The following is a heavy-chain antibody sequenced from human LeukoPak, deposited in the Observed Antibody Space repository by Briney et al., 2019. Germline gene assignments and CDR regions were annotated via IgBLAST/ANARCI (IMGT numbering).Heavy chain of an antibody. CDR1: GFTFSSYA. CDR2: ISYDGSNK. D-gene: IGHD3-10*01. J-gene: IGHJ4*02. CDR3: AREEGVSHSFDY. Sequence: GGSLRLSCAASGFTFSSYATHWDRQAPAKGLEWVAVISYDGSNKYYADSVKGRFTISRDNSKNTLYLQMNSLIAEDTAVYYCAREEGVSHSFDYWGQGTLVTVSS. V-gene: IGHV3-30*04.